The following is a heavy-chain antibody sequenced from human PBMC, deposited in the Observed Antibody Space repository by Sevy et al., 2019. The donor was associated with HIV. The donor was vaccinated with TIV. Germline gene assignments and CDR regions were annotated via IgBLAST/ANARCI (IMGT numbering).Heavy chain of an antibody. V-gene: IGHV3-15*01. CDR2: IKSKTDGGTT. CDR3: TTGFTIFGVVAYFDY. CDR1: GFTFSNAW. D-gene: IGHD3-3*01. Sequence: GGSLRLSCAASGFTFSNAWMSWVRQAPGKGLEWVGRIKSKTDGGTTDYAAPVKGRFTISRDDSTNTLYLHMNSLTTEDTAVYYCTTGFTIFGVVAYFDYWGQGTLVTVSS. J-gene: IGHJ4*02.